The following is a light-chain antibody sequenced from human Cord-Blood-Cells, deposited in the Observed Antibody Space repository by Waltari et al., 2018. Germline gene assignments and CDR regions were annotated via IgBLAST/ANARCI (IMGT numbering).Light chain of an antibody. CDR3: QQYYSTPT. CDR1: QSVLYSSNNNNY. CDR2: WAS. Sequence: DIVMTQSPDSLAVSLGERATIHRKCSQSVLYSSNNNNYLAWYQQKPGQPPKLLIYWASTRESGVPDRFSGSWSGTDFTLTISSLQAEDVAVYYCQQYYSTPTFGPGTKVDIK. V-gene: IGKV4-1*01. J-gene: IGKJ3*01.